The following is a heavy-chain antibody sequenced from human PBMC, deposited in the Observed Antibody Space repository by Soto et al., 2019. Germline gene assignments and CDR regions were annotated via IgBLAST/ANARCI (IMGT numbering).Heavy chain of an antibody. D-gene: IGHD2-8*01. V-gene: IGHV1-18*01. CDR1: GYTFTRYG. Sequence: GASVKVSCKASGYTFTRYGISWVRQAPGQGLEWMGWISGYNGDANYAQSFQGRVSTTIDTSTTTAYMELRTLTPDDTAVYYCAKNGQPPYYYYGLDVWGQGTTVTVSS. J-gene: IGHJ6*02. CDR2: ISGYNGDA. CDR3: AKNGQPPYYYYGLDV.